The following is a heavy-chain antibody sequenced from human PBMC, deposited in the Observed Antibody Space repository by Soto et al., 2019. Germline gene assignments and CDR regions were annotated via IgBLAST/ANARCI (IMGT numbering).Heavy chain of an antibody. CDR3: ARDHDTYNDMLTGYSHFDY. J-gene: IGHJ4*02. D-gene: IGHD3-9*01. CDR2: ISGSGGST. Sequence: EVQLLESGGGLVQPGGSLRLSCAASGFTFSSYAMTWVRQAPGKGLEWVSSISGSGGSTYAADSVKGRFTISKDNYKNTLYLQMNSLRAEDTAVYYCARDHDTYNDMLTGYSHFDYWGQGTLVTVSS. CDR1: GFTFSSYA. V-gene: IGHV3-23*01.